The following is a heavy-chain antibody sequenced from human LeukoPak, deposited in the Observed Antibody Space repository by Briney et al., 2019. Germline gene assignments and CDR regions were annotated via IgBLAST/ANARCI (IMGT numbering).Heavy chain of an antibody. J-gene: IGHJ4*02. D-gene: IGHD6-13*01. CDR2: ISSTSIYI. CDR3: AKDGEQQLIRGYFDY. CDR1: GFTFSSYS. Sequence: GGSLRLSCAASGFTFSSYSMNWVRQAPGKGLEWVSSISSTSIYIFYADSVKGRFTISRDNAKNSLYLQMNSLRAEDTALYYCAKDGEQQLIRGYFDYWGQGALVTVSS. V-gene: IGHV3-21*04.